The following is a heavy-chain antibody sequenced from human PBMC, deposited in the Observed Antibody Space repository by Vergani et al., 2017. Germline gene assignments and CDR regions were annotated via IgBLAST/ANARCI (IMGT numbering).Heavy chain of an antibody. CDR3: ARHSTVEWLVKLGWIDP. D-gene: IGHD6-19*01. V-gene: IGHV4-39*01. J-gene: IGHJ5*02. Sequence: QLQLQESGPGLVKPSATLSLTCSVPGASIRSSNYYWGWIRQPPGKGLEWIASIYYSGSTYYNPFLKSRVTISVDTSKNQFSLNLSSVTAADTAVYFCARHSTVEWLVKLGWIDPWGQGILVTVSS. CDR2: IYYSGST. CDR1: GASIRSSNYY.